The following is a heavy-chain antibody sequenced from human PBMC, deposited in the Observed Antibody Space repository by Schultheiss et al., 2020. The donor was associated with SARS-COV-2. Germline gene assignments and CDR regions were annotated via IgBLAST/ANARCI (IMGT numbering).Heavy chain of an antibody. CDR1: GFTFGDYF. D-gene: IGHD6-13*01. J-gene: IGHJ2*01. Sequence: GGSLRLSCAASGFTFGDYFMTWIRQAPGKGLEWISYISGSSSCTNYADSVKGRFTISRDNSKNTLYLQMNSLRAEDTAVYYCAKIPAARVGFWYFDLWGHGTLVTVSS. CDR3: AKIPAARVGFWYFDL. CDR2: ISGSSSCT. V-gene: IGHV3-11*03.